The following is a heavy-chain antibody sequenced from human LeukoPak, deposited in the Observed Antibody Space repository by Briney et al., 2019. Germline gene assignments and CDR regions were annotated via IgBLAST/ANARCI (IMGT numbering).Heavy chain of an antibody. CDR1: GYTFTGYY. CDR2: INPNSGGT. D-gene: IGHD3-22*01. CDR3: AVVPAAGHYYDSSGYPVDY. V-gene: IGHV1-2*02. J-gene: IGHJ4*02. Sequence: ASVKVSCKASGYTFTGYYMHWVRQAPGQGLEWMGWINPNSGGTNYAQKFQGRVTMTRDTSISTAYMELSRLRSDDTAVYYCAVVPAAGHYYDSSGYPVDYWGRGTLVTVSS.